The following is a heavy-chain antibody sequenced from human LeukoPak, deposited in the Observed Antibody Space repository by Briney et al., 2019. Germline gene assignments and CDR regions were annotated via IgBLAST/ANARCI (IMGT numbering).Heavy chain of an antibody. CDR2: IIPILGIA. D-gene: IGHD2-2*02. CDR1: GGTFSSYT. Sequence: ASVKVFCKASGGTFSSYTISWVRQAPGQGLEWMGRIIPILGIANYARKFQGRVTITADKSMSTAYMELSSLRSEDTAVYYCARIPHRYCSSTSCYMRGDFDYWGQGTLVTVSS. V-gene: IGHV1-69*02. CDR3: ARIPHRYCSSTSCYMRGDFDY. J-gene: IGHJ4*02.